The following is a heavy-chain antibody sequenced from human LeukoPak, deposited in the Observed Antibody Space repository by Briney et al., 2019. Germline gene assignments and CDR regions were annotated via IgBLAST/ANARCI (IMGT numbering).Heavy chain of an antibody. CDR1: GFPFSSHT. CDR2: IGGGGTT. D-gene: IGHD6-13*01. Sequence: PGGSLRLSCAASGFPFSSHTMSWVRQAPGKGLEWVSAIGGGGTTYYVDSVKGRFTISRDNSKNALYLQMSSLRVEDTAVYYCAKSIRPTNSWFDYWGRGSLVTVSS. V-gene: IGHV3-23*01. J-gene: IGHJ4*02. CDR3: AKSIRPTNSWFDY.